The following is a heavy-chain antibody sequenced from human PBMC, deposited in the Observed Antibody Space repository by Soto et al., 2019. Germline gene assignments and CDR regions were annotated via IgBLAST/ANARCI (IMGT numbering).Heavy chain of an antibody. D-gene: IGHD3-16*01. CDR2: ISTDSSRA. CDR3: VKGGWLDF. V-gene: IGHV3-23*01. CDR1: GFTFNTFE. Sequence: EVQLLESGGGLVQPGGSLRLSCAASGFTFNTFEMSWVRQAPGRGLEWVSFISTDSSRAYYADAVKGRFTISRDNSKHTPYLQMNSLTAEDRAVYACVKGGWLDFWGQGTLVTVSS. J-gene: IGHJ5*01.